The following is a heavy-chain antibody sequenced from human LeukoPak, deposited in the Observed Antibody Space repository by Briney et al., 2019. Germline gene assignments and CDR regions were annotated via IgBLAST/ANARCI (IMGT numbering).Heavy chain of an antibody. CDR2: INGGGVNT. D-gene: IGHD6-13*01. CDR3: AKTRPLDSSSWSHGDY. J-gene: IGHJ4*02. Sequence: PGGSLRLSCAASGFTFSSYAMSWVRQAPGKGLEWVSTINGGGVNTHYADSVEGRFTISRDNSKNTLYLQMNSLRAEDTAVYYCAKTRPLDSSSWSHGDYWGQGTLVTVSS. V-gene: IGHV3-23*01. CDR1: GFTFSSYA.